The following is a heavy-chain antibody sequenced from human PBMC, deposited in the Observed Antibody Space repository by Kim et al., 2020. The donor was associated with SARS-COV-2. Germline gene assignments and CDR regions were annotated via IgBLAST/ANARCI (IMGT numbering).Heavy chain of an antibody. CDR2: IYYSGST. CDR3: ASLSVSWITIFDY. CDR1: GGSISSSSYY. J-gene: IGHJ4*02. V-gene: IGHV4-39*01. D-gene: IGHD3-3*01. Sequence: SETLSLTCTVSGGSISSSSYYWGWIRQPPGKGLEWIGSIYYSGSTYYNPSLKSRVTISVDTSKNQFSLKLSSVTAADTAVYYCASLSVSWITIFDYWGQGTLVTVSS.